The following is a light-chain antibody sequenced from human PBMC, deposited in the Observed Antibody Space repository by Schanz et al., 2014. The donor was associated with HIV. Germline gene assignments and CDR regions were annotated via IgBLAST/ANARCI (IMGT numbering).Light chain of an antibody. CDR3: SASAGSDSFVV. Sequence: QSALTQPPSASGSPGQSVTISCTGTSSDVGGHNYVSWYQHHPGKAPKLIIFEVSERPSGVPDRFSGSKSGNTASLTVSGLQAEDEADYFCSASAGSDSFVVFGGGTKVTVL. CDR2: EVS. V-gene: IGLV2-8*01. J-gene: IGLJ2*01. CDR1: SSDVGGHNY.